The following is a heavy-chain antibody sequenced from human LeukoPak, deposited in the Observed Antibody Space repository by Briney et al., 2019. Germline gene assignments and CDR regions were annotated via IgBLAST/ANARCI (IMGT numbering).Heavy chain of an antibody. J-gene: IGHJ4*02. CDR3: ARDTEIVGATGPGY. D-gene: IGHD1-26*01. CDR1: GFTFSSYA. CDR2: ISYDGSNK. V-gene: IGHV3-30-3*01. Sequence: PGGSLRLSCAASGFTFSSYAMHWVRQAPGKGLEWVAVISYDGSNKYYADSVKGRFTISRDNSKNTLYLQMNSLRAEDTAVYYCARDTEIVGATGPGYWGQGTLVTVSS.